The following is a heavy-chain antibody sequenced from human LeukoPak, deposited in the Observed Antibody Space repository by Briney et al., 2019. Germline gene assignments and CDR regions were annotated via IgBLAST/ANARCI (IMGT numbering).Heavy chain of an antibody. V-gene: IGHV3-30*04. D-gene: IGHD4-17*01. CDR2: ISYDGSNK. Sequence: GRSLRLSCAASGFTFSSYAMHWVRQAPGKGLEWVAVISYDGSNKYYADSVKGRFTISRDNSKNTLYLQMNSLRAEDTAVYYCARDLGDYAYYYYYYMDVWGKGTTVTVSS. J-gene: IGHJ6*03. CDR3: ARDLGDYAYYYYYYMDV. CDR1: GFTFSSYA.